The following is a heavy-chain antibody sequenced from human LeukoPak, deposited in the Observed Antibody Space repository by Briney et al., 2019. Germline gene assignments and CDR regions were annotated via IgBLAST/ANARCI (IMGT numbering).Heavy chain of an antibody. CDR2: IKQDGSEK. CDR3: ARPLLYYYGSETYFWFDP. D-gene: IGHD3-10*01. V-gene: IGHV3-7*01. CDR1: GFTFSSYA. Sequence: GGSLRLSCAASGFTFSSYAMGWVRQAPGKGLEWVASIKQDGSEKYYVDSVKGRFTISRDNAENSLYLQMNSLRADDTAFYYCARPLLYYYGSETYFWFDPWGQGTLVTVSS. J-gene: IGHJ5*02.